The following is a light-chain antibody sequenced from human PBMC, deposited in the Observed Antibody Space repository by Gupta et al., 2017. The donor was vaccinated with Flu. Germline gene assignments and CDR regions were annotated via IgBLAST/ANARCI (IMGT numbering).Light chain of an antibody. J-gene: IGLJ3*02. CDR2: EVS. Sequence: GTSSDVGGYKYVYWYQQVPGKAPKLMIYEVSNRPSGVSNRFSGSKSGTASLTISGLQAEDEADYYCSSYTSRDTWVFGGGTKVTVL. V-gene: IGLV2-14*01. CDR3: SSYTSRDTWV. CDR1: SSDVGGYKY.